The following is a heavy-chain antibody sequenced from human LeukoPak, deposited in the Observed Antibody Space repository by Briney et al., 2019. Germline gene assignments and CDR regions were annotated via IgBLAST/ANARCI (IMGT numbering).Heavy chain of an antibody. D-gene: IGHD2-21*02. CDR2: ISSSGSTK. CDR3: AGTQRYCGGDCYSDY. CDR1: GFTFSSYE. V-gene: IGHV3-48*03. J-gene: IGHJ4*02. Sequence: GGSLRLSCAASGFTFSSYEMSWVRQAPGKGLEWVSYISSSGSTKYYADSVKGRFTISRDNAKNSLYLQMNSLRAEDTAVYYCAGTQRYCGGDCYSDYWGQGTLVTVSS.